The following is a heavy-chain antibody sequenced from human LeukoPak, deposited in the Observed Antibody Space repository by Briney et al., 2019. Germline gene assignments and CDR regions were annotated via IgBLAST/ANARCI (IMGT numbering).Heavy chain of an antibody. Sequence: SETLSLTCSASSGSISYSYWSWIRQSPGKGLEWIGYIYYTGSPRYNPSLKSRVTISIDRSKNQFSLKLKSVTAADTAVYYCARGLAPGWGYYHYYMDVWGKGTTVTISS. J-gene: IGHJ6*03. CDR3: ARGLAPGWGYYHYYMDV. V-gene: IGHV4-59*01. D-gene: IGHD6-19*01. CDR1: SGSISYSY. CDR2: IYYTGSP.